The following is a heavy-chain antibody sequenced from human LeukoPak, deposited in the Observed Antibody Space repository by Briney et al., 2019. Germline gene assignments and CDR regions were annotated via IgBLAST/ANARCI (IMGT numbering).Heavy chain of an antibody. Sequence: GESLKISCKGSGYSFTNIWIGWVRQMPGKGLEWLGIIYPGDSDTRYSPSFQGQVTISVDKACSTAYLQWSSLKASDTAIYYCATYGSSWRFEYWGQGTRVTVSS. CDR3: ATYGSSWRFEY. D-gene: IGHD6-13*01. CDR1: GYSFTNIW. CDR2: IYPGDSDT. V-gene: IGHV5-51*01. J-gene: IGHJ4*02.